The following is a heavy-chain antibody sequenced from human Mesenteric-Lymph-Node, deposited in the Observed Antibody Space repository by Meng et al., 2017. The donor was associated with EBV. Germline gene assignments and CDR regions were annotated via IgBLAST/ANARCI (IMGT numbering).Heavy chain of an antibody. Sequence: QVQLQEAGPGLVKPSETRSLTCSVSGDSVNSATYYWSWIRKPPGKGLEWIASVHSTGSTNYNPSLMSRVTISLDTSKSQFSLTLTYVTAADTAVYYCASQGYYDSGAWGDYFDYWGQGILVTVSS. CDR3: ASQGYYDSGAWGDYFDY. CDR2: VHSTGST. V-gene: IGHV4-61*01. J-gene: IGHJ4*02. CDR1: GDSVNSATYY. D-gene: IGHD3-22*01.